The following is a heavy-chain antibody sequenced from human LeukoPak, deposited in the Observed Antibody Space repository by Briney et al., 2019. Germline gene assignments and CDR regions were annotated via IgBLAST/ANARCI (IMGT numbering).Heavy chain of an antibody. CDR3: TRDDPQWREHDY. J-gene: IGHJ4*02. CDR1: GYTFSSYG. CDR2: ISGYNGNT. Sequence: ASVKVSCKASGYTFSSYGISWVRQAPGQGLEWLGWISGYNGNTNFAQKFQGRVTITTDTSTSTAYMELRSLRPDDTAVYYCTRDDPQWREHDYWGQGTLVTVSS. D-gene: IGHD6-19*01. V-gene: IGHV1-18*01.